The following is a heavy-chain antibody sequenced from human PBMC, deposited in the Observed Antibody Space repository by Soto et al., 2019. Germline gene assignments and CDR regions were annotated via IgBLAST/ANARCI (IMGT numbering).Heavy chain of an antibody. CDR3: ASYAIDYYDSSGYYLGY. Sequence: SETLSLTCTVSGCSISSYYWSWIRQPPGKGLEWIGYIYYSGSTNYNPSLKSRVTISVDTSKNQFSLKLSSVTAADTAVYYCASYAIDYYDSSGYYLGYWGQGTLVTVSS. D-gene: IGHD3-22*01. CDR2: IYYSGST. CDR1: GCSISSYY. J-gene: IGHJ4*02. V-gene: IGHV4-59*01.